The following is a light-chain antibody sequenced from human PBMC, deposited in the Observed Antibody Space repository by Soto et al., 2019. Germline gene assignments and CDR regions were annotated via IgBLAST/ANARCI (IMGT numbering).Light chain of an antibody. Sequence: QSVLTQPASVSASPGQSITISCTGTSSDVGGSNFVSWYQQHPGKPPKPIIYDVATRPSGVSNRFSGSKSGSTASLIISRPQTEDEADYYCVSFTSSTTYVFGSGTKVTVL. CDR2: DVA. CDR3: VSFTSSTTYV. V-gene: IGLV2-14*03. CDR1: SSDVGGSNF. J-gene: IGLJ1*01.